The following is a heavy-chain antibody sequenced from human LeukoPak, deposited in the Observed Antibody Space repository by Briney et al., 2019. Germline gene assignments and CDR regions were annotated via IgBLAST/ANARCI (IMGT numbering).Heavy chain of an antibody. CDR3: ARDRYFDL. CDR1: GDSISDYC. J-gene: IGHJ4*02. V-gene: IGHV4-59*01. D-gene: IGHD3-9*01. CDR2: MYYSGNT. Sequence: SETLSLTCTVSGDSISDYCWSWIRQPPGKGLEWIGYMYYSGNTKYNPSLVSQVTMSIDTSKDQFSLKLISVTAADTAMYYCARDRYFDLWGQGTLVTVSS.